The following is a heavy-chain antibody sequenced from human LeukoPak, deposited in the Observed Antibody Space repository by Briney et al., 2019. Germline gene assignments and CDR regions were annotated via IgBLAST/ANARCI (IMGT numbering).Heavy chain of an antibody. D-gene: IGHD6-13*01. CDR2: ISTSSSYI. CDR3: ARIMTQQMVFDY. V-gene: IGHV3-21*01. Sequence: GGSLRLSCAASGFTFSSNSMNWVRQAPGKGLEWVSSISTSSSYIYYVDSVKGRFTISRDNAKNSLYLQMNSLRAEDTAVYYCARIMTQQMVFDYWGQGTLVTVSS. CDR1: GFTFSSNS. J-gene: IGHJ4*02.